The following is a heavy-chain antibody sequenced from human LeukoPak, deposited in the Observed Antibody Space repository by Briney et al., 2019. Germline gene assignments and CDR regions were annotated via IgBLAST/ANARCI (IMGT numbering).Heavy chain of an antibody. Sequence: GGSLRLSCAASGFTFTNYGMHWVRQAPGKGLEWVAVISYDGSNKYYADSVKGRFTISRDNSKNTLYLQMNSLRAEDTAVYYCAKKTYGGNSGGEYWGQGTLVTVSS. CDR2: ISYDGSNK. D-gene: IGHD4-23*01. J-gene: IGHJ4*02. V-gene: IGHV3-30*18. CDR1: GFTFTNYG. CDR3: AKKTYGGNSGGEY.